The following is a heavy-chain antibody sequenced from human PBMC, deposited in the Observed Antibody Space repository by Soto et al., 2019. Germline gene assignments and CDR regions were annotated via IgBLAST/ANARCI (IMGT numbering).Heavy chain of an antibody. CDR2: ISVNDGST. D-gene: IGHD6-13*01. CDR3: AKDLASAAAGPFDD. J-gene: IGHJ4*02. V-gene: IGHV3-23*01. CDR1: GFSFSSYA. Sequence: PGGSLRLSCAASGFSFSSYAMNWVRQAPGKGLEWVSGISVNDGSTYYADSVKGRFTISRDNSKNTLYLQMHSLRGEDTALYYCAKDLASAAAGPFDDWGQGTLVTVSS.